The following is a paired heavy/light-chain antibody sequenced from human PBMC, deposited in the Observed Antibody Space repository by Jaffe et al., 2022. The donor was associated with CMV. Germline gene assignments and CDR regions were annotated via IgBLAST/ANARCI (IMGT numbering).Light chain of an antibody. Sequence: AIQMTQFPSSLSASVGDRVTITCRASQDIRNDLGWYQLKPGKAPKLLISAASTLQSGVPERFGGSGAGTDFTLTISSLQPEDFATYYCLQDYGDPFTFGPGTKVDLK. CDR3: LQDYGDPFT. CDR1: QDIRND. CDR2: AAS. V-gene: IGKV1-6*02. J-gene: IGKJ3*01.
Heavy chain of an antibody. CDR3: VREVGSGWGTNYQEALDV. CDR1: GLTFSSHW. CDR2: IRGDGTYT. V-gene: IGHV3-74*01. J-gene: IGHJ6*04. D-gene: IGHD3-10*01. Sequence: EVNLVESGGGLVQPGGSLRLSCAASGLTFSSHWMHWVRQVPGKGLVWVSRIRGDGTYTAYADSVKGRFTISRDNAKNTLYLQMNNLRVEDTAIFYCVREVGSGWGTNYQEALDVWGKGTMVIVSS.